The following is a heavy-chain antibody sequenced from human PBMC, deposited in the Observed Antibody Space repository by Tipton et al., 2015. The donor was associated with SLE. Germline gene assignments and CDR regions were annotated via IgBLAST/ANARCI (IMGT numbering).Heavy chain of an antibody. CDR2: ITSDGSTT. Sequence: SLRLSCVASGFTFNDYWMNWVRQAPGKGLVWVSRITSDGSTTAYADFVRGRFTISRDNAKNSLYLQMNSLRAEDTAVYYCARGKYYFDYWGQGALVTVSS. V-gene: IGHV3-74*01. CDR1: GFTFNDYW. J-gene: IGHJ4*02. CDR3: ARGKYYFDY.